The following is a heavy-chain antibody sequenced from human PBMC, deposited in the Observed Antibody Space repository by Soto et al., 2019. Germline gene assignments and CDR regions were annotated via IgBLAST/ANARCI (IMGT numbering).Heavy chain of an antibody. CDR1: GFTFSNYA. J-gene: IGHJ4*02. CDR2: IWYDGSNK. CDR3: AREDPSSFGYG. D-gene: IGHD5-18*01. Sequence: QVQLVESGGGVVQPGRSLRLSCAASGFTFSNYAMHWVRQAPGKGLERVAVIWYDGSNKYYADSVKGRFTISRDNSKSTLYLQINSLRAEDTAVYYCAREDPSSFGYGWGQGNLVTVCS. V-gene: IGHV3-33*01.